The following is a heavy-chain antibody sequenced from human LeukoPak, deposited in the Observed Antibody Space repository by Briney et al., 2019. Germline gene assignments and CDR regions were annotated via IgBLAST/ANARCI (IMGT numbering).Heavy chain of an antibody. J-gene: IGHJ4*02. Sequence: PSETLSLTCDVSGASISSSYWWSWVRQPPGKGLEWIGEISHSGGRTNYNPSLKSRVTFSVDKSKNQFSLNLSSVTAADTAVYYCVTKIVGATRRDYWGQGTLVTVSS. CDR2: ISHSGGRT. CDR1: GASISSSYW. V-gene: IGHV4-4*02. D-gene: IGHD1-26*01. CDR3: VTKIVGATRRDY.